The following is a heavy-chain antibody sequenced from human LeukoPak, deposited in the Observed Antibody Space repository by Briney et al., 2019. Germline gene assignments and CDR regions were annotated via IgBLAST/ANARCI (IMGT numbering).Heavy chain of an antibody. D-gene: IGHD4-17*01. V-gene: IGHV3-15*01. CDR1: GFSFSSYA. Sequence: GGSLRLSCVASGFSFSSYAMSWVRQDPGKGLEWVGRIKSQIDGGTTDYAAPVKGRFTISRDDSRNTLFLQMNSLKSEDTAVYYCTTSTMTHDAFDIWGQGTMVTVSS. CDR2: IKSQIDGGTT. J-gene: IGHJ3*02. CDR3: TTSTMTHDAFDI.